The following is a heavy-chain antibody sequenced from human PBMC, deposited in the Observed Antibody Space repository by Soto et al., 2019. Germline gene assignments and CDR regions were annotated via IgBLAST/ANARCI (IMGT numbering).Heavy chain of an antibody. V-gene: IGHV1-69*13. CDR1: GVTFNRQD. D-gene: IGHD3-16*01. Sequence: SVKVSCKASGVTFNRQDMRWVRQAPGQGLEWMGGIIPMFGTPHYAEKFQDRVTITADESTGTAYLELSSLTSEDTAVYYCATSEGGDGYSFDYWGPGTLVTVSS. CDR3: ATSEGGDGYSFDY. CDR2: IIPMFGTP. J-gene: IGHJ4*02.